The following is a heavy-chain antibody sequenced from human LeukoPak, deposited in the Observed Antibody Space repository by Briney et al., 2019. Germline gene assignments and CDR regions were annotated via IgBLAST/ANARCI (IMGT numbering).Heavy chain of an antibody. D-gene: IGHD3-9*01. V-gene: IGHV3-21*01. CDR2: ISSSSSYI. Sequence: GGSLRLSCAASGFTFSSYSMNWVRQAPGKGLEWVSSISSSSSYIYYADSVKGRFTISRDNAKNSLYLQMNSLRAEDTAVYYCARHGDKYYDILTGYDYWGQGTLVTVSS. CDR1: GFTFSSYS. CDR3: ARHGDKYYDILTGYDY. J-gene: IGHJ4*02.